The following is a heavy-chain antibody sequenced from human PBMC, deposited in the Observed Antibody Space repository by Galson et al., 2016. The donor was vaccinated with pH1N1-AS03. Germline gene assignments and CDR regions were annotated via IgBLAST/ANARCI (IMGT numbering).Heavy chain of an antibody. CDR3: ARSYRGYDRIDYDYYGLDV. CDR1: GDTSSSYA. CDR2: IIPIVGEI. Sequence: SVKVSCKASGDTSSSYAISWVRQAPGQGLEWMGRIIPIVGEIKYAQKFRGRVTIIADESTSTVSMAVSSLTSEDTAIYYCARSYRGYDRIDYDYYGLDVWGQGTTVTVSS. D-gene: IGHD5-12*01. J-gene: IGHJ6*02. V-gene: IGHV1-69*11.